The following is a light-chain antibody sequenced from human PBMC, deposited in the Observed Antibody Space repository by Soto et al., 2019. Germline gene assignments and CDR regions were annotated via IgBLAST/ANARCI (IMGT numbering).Light chain of an antibody. CDR1: QSVSSY. Sequence: EIVFTQSPSTVSVSPVERPTPSSMACQSVSSYLAWYQQKPGQAPRLLIYDASNRATGIPARFSGSGSGTDFTLTISSLEPEDFAVYYCQQRSNWPITFGQGTRLEIK. V-gene: IGKV3-11*01. J-gene: IGKJ5*01. CDR3: QQRSNWPIT. CDR2: DAS.